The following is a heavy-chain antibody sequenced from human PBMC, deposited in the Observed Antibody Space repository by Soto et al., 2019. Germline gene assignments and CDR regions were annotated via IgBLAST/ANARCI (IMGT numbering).Heavy chain of an antibody. CDR3: AKVNYDFWSGVGPNFDS. V-gene: IGHV3-11*01. D-gene: IGHD3-3*01. Sequence: KPGGSLRLSCAASGFTFSDYYMSWIRQAPGKGLEWVSYISSSGSTIYYADSVKGRFTISRDNSKNSLFLQMNSLRTEDTALYYCAKVNYDFWSGVGPNFDSWGQGALVTVSS. CDR2: ISSSGSTI. CDR1: GFTFSDYY. J-gene: IGHJ4*02.